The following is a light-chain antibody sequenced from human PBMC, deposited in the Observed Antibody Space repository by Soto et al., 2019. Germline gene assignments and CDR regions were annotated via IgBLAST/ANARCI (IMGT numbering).Light chain of an antibody. V-gene: IGKV3-11*01. J-gene: IGKJ1*01. Sequence: EVVLTQSPDTLSLPPGERATLSCRASQSISSYLAWYQQKPGQAPRLLIYDASSRATGIPARFSGSGSGTEFTLTISSLEPEDFAVYYCQHYSNWPPWPFGQGTKVDIX. CDR3: QHYSNWPPWP. CDR1: QSISSY. CDR2: DAS.